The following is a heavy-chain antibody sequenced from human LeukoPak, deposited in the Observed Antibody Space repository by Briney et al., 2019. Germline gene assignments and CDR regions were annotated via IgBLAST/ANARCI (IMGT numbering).Heavy chain of an antibody. Sequence: SETLSLTCAVSGGSFSGDYWCCIRQSPGRGLEWIGEINHIGDTNYNSSVKSRVTISVDTSKNQFSLKVRSLTAADTAVYYCARGPTIIETGYFDYWGQGTLVTVSS. V-gene: IGHV4-34*01. J-gene: IGHJ4*03. CDR2: INHIGDT. D-gene: IGHD1-1*01. CDR3: ARGPTIIETGYFDY. CDR1: GGSFSGDY.